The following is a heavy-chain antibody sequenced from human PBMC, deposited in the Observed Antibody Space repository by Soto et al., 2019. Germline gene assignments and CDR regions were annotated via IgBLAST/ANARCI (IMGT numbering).Heavy chain of an antibody. Sequence: EVPLLESGGGLVQPGGSLRLSCTTSGFTFSTYTMTWVRQAPGKGLEWVSSISGSGASTYYADSVKGRFTISRDNSKNTLYLQMNSLSAEDTALYYGARGVEMTTSYFEYWGQGTQATVSS. D-gene: IGHD4-17*01. CDR2: ISGSGAST. J-gene: IGHJ4*02. CDR1: GFTFSTYT. V-gene: IGHV3-23*01. CDR3: ARGVEMTTSYFEY.